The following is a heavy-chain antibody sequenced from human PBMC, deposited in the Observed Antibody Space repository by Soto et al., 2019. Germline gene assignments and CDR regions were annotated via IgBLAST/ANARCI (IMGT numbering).Heavy chain of an antibody. Sequence: GASVKVSCKASGYTFTSYGISWVRQAPGQGLEWMGWISAYNGNTNYAQKLQGRVTMTTDTSTSTAYMELRSLRSDDTAVYYCAREKVEMATTYYYYGMDVWGQGTTVTVSS. D-gene: IGHD5-12*01. CDR2: ISAYNGNT. J-gene: IGHJ6*02. CDR1: GYTFTSYG. CDR3: AREKVEMATTYYYYGMDV. V-gene: IGHV1-18*04.